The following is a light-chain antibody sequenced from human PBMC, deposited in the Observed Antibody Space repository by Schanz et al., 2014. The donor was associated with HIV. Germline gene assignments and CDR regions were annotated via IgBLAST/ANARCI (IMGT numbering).Light chain of an antibody. V-gene: IGLV2-14*03. CDR2: DVS. J-gene: IGLJ2*01. Sequence: QSALTQPASVSGSPGQSITISCTGTSSDVGGYNCVSWYQQHPGKAPKLMIYDVSNRPSGISNRFSGSKSGNTASLTISGLQAEDEADYYCSSYTSSGTRVFGGGTKLTVL. CDR1: SSDVGGYNC. CDR3: SSYTSSGTRV.